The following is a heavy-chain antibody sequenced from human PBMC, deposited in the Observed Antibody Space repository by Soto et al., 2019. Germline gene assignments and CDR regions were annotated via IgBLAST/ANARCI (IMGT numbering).Heavy chain of an antibody. J-gene: IGHJ6*03. Sequence: QVQLQESGPGLVKPSETLSLTCTVSGGSISSYYWSWIRQPPGKGLEWIGYIYYSGSTNYNPSRQLRVPISVDTSNNQFSLKLSSVTAAGTAVYYCAGHYWYGSGSYYYYYYYHMDVWGKGTTVTVSS. CDR3: AGHYWYGSGSYYYYYYYHMDV. CDR1: GGSISSYY. CDR2: IYYSGST. V-gene: IGHV4-59*08. D-gene: IGHD3-10*01.